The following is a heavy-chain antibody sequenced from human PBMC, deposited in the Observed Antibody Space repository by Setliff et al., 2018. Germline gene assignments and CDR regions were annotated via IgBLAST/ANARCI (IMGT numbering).Heavy chain of an antibody. Sequence: ASVKVSCKASGYTFINYEINWVRQATGQGLEWMGWMNPNSGNTGYAQKFQGRVTMTRNTSISTAYMELSSLRSEDTAVYYCARERRGDSGSYYNNYYYGMDVWGQGTTVTVSS. V-gene: IGHV1-8*02. J-gene: IGHJ6*02. CDR2: MNPNSGNT. CDR3: ARERRGDSGSYYNNYYYGMDV. CDR1: GYTFINYE. D-gene: IGHD1-26*01.